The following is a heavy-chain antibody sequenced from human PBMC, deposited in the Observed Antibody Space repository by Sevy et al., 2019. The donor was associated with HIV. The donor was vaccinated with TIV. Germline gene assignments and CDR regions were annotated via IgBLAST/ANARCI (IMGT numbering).Heavy chain of an antibody. D-gene: IGHD3-22*01. Sequence: GGSLRLSCAASGFTFSDHYMDWVRQAPGKGLEWVGRSRNKVNSYTTEYAASVKDRFTISRDDSKNSLYLQMNSLKTEDTAVYYCARGMHYYDSSGYDCWGQGTLVTVSS. J-gene: IGHJ4*02. V-gene: IGHV3-72*01. CDR1: GFTFSDHY. CDR2: SRNKVNSYTT. CDR3: ARGMHYYDSSGYDC.